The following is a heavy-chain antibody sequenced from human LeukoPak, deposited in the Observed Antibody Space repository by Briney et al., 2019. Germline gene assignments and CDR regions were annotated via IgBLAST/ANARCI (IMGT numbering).Heavy chain of an antibody. CDR3: ARDGGDDYYYYGMDV. J-gene: IGHJ6*02. CDR2: IYSGGST. V-gene: IGHV3-66*02. CDR1: GFTVSSNY. Sequence: GGSLRLSCAASGFTVSSNYMSWVRQAPGKGLEWVSVIYSGGSTYYADSVTGRFTISRDNSKNTLYLQMNSLRAEDTAVYYCARDGGDDYYYYGMDVWGQGTTVTVSS. D-gene: IGHD2-21*02.